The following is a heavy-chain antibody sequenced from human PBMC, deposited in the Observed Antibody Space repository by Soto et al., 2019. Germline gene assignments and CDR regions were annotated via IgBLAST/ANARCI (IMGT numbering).Heavy chain of an antibody. J-gene: IGHJ6*03. CDR2: IIPIQGTA. CDR1: GGSFTSYI. CDR3: AKSLVFGDHAYMDV. Sequence: QVQLVQSGAEVKKPGSSVKVSCEASGGSFTSYIFTWVRQAPGQGLEWMGRIIPIQGTANYALKFQDRVTTTADKSTNTAYMELRSLRPEDTALYYCAKSLVFGDHAYMDVWGKGTTVTVSS. V-gene: IGHV1-69*08. D-gene: IGHD3-16*01.